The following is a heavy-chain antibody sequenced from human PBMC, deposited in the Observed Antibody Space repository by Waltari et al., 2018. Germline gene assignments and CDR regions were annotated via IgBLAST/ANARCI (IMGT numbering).Heavy chain of an antibody. Sequence: QLQLQESGPGLVKPSETLSLTCTVSGGSISSSSYYWGWIRRPPGKRVVGLGIIYYGGSTNYNPSLKSRVTISVDTSKNQFSRNLSSVTAADTSVYYCAGHATVVRTPFDYWGQGTLVTVSS. CDR1: GGSISSSSYY. J-gene: IGHJ4*02. CDR2: IYYGGST. CDR3: AGHATVVRTPFDY. V-gene: IGHV4-39*01. D-gene: IGHD2-21*01.